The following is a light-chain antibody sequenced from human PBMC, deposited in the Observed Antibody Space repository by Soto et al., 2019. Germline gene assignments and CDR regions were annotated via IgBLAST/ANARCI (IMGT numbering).Light chain of an antibody. CDR3: QQYGNWPPAIT. V-gene: IGKV3D-15*01. CDR2: GAS. Sequence: EIEMTQSPATLSLAPGERVTLSCRASESVSTNLAWYQQKAGQAPRLLIYGASSRATGIPDRFSGSGSGTAFTLTISRLEPEDFAVYYCQQYGNWPPAITFGQGTRLEIK. CDR1: ESVSTN. J-gene: IGKJ5*01.